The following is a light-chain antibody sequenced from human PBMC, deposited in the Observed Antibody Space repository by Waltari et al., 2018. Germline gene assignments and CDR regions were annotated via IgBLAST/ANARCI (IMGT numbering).Light chain of an antibody. J-gene: IGLJ1*01. CDR1: DSCVGAYDF. V-gene: IGLV2-14*01. Sequence: QSALTQPASVSGSPGQSITIPCSGTDSCVGAYDFFSWYQQHPGKAPHLIIYEVSNRPSGISNRFSASKSGNTASLTISGLQAEDEADYYCSSYTTSSAPGVFGTGTRVTVL. CDR3: SSYTTSSAPGV. CDR2: EVS.